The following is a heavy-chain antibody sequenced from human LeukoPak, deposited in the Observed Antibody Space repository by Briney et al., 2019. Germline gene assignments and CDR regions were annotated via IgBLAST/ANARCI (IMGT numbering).Heavy chain of an antibody. D-gene: IGHD3-10*01. CDR1: GFTFSGSA. V-gene: IGHV1-58*01. CDR3: ATDSTPMVRGIIIAFAY. CDR2: IIVDSGNT. Sequence: SVKVSCKASGFTFSGSAVQWVRQARGQRLEWLAWIIVDSGNTHYVQKLQERVTITRDMSTNTAYMELTSLTSEDTAVYYCATDSTPMVRGIIIAFAYWGQGTQVTVSS. J-gene: IGHJ4*02.